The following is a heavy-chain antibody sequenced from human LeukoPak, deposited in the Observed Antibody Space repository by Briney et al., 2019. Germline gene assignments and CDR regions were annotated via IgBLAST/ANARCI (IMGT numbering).Heavy chain of an antibody. V-gene: IGHV4-34*01. CDR2: IYSSGNT. J-gene: IGHJ4*02. Sequence: SSETLSLTCAVYGGSFSGYYWGWVRQPPGKGLEWIGNIYSSGNTYYNASLKSRVTIYIDTSKNQFSLNLSSVTAADTAVYYCAKSGGSGLIDYWGQGTLVTVSS. D-gene: IGHD1-26*01. CDR3: AKSGGSGLIDY. CDR1: GGSFSGYY.